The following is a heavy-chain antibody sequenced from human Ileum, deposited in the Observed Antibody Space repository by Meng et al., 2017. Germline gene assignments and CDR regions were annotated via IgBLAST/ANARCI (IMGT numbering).Heavy chain of an antibody. V-gene: IGHV3-30-3*01. J-gene: IGHJ4*02. D-gene: IGHD3-22*01. CDR1: GFTFSSYA. CDR2: MSYDGSNK. Sequence: GESLKISCAASGFTFSSYAMSWVRQAPGKGLEWLAVMSYDGSNKDHADSVRGRFTISRDNSKNTLYMQMNSLRGEDTAVYYCARSSGYYAGSFEYWGQGTLVTVSS. CDR3: ARSSGYYAGSFEY.